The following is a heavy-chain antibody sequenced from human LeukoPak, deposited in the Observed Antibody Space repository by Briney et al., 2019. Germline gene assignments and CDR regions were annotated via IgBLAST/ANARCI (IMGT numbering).Heavy chain of an antibody. V-gene: IGHV4-59*08. D-gene: IGHD6-13*01. CDR1: GGSITSYY. J-gene: IGHJ4*02. Sequence: SETLSLACTVSGGSITSYYWSWIRQPPGKGLEWIGYIYYSGSSNYNPSLKSRVTISVDMSKNQFSLKLTSVTAADTAVYYCARLMNIAAADFWGQGTLVTVSS. CDR3: ARLMNIAAADF. CDR2: IYYSGSS.